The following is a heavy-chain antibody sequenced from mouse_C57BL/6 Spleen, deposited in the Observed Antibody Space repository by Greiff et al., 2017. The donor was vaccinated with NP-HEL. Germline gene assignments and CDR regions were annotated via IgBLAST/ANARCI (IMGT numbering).Heavy chain of an antibody. CDR1: GYTFTSYW. V-gene: IGHV1-59*01. CDR3: AREGDYGSSYDAMDY. CDR2: IDPSDSYT. Sequence: QVQLKQSGAELVRPGTSVKLSCKASGYTFTSYWMHWVKQRPGQGLEWIGVIDPSDSYTNYNQKFKGKATLTVDTSSSTAYMQLSSLTSEDSAVYYCAREGDYGSSYDAMDYWGQGTSVTVSS. D-gene: IGHD1-1*01. J-gene: IGHJ4*01.